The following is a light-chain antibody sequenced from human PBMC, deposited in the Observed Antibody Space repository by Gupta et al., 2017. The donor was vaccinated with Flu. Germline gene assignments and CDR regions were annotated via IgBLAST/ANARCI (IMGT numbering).Light chain of an antibody. CDR3: QQYRTYPIT. J-gene: IGKJ5*01. CDR1: QSISSW. CDR2: MSS. Sequence: PSTLAASVGGRVTITCRASQSISSWLAWYQLKAGKAPNLLIYMSSSLQSGVPSRFSGSGSGTEFTLTITSLQPEDFAIYYCQQYRTYPITFGQGTRLDMK. V-gene: IGKV1-5*03.